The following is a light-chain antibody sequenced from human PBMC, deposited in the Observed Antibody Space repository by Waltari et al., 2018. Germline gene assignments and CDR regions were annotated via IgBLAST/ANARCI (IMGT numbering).Light chain of an antibody. CDR3: ATWDDSLNGPV. CDR2: PTN. V-gene: IGLV1-44*01. Sequence: QSVLTQPPSASGTPGQRVTISCSGNSSNIGNNILNWYQQLPGTAPKLLIYPTNQRPSGVPDRFSGSKSGTSASLAISGLQSEDEADYYCATWDDSLNGPVFGGGTKLTVL. CDR1: SSNIGNNI. J-gene: IGLJ2*01.